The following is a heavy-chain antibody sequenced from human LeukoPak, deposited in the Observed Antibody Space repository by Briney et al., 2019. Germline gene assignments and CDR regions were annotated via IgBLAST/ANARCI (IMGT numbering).Heavy chain of an antibody. V-gene: IGHV3-23*01. J-gene: IGHJ4*02. Sequence: GGSLRLSCAASGFTFSSYAMNWVRQAPGKGMEWVSAISGSGGSTYYADSVKGRFTISRDNSKNTLYLQMNSLRAEDTAVYYCAKAVSGNYIKGFDYWGQGILVTVSS. CDR1: GFTFSSYA. CDR2: ISGSGGST. CDR3: AKAVSGNYIKGFDY. D-gene: IGHD1-26*01.